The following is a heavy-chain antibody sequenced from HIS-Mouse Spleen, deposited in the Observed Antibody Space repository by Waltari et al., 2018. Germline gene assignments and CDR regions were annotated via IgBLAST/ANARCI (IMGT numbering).Heavy chain of an antibody. CDR3: ARVGLGIAFDI. J-gene: IGHJ3*02. D-gene: IGHD7-27*01. V-gene: IGHV1-2*02. CDR1: GYTFTGYY. CDR2: INPDRGGK. Sequence: QVQLVQSGAEVKKSGASVKVSCKASGYTFTGYYMHWVRQAPGQGLGWMGWINPDRGGKNYAQKFQGRVTMTRDTSISTAYMELSRLRSDDTAVYYCARVGLGIAFDIWGQGTMVTVSS.